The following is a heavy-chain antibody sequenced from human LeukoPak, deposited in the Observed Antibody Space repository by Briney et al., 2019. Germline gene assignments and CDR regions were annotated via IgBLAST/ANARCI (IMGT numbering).Heavy chain of an antibody. CDR3: ARDTPYYYGMDV. CDR2: ISSSSSYI. V-gene: IGHV3-21*01. J-gene: IGHJ6*04. CDR1: GFTFSSYS. Sequence: PGGSLRLACAASGFTFSSYSMNWVRQAPGKGLECVSSISSSSSYIYYADSVKGRFTISRDNAKNSLYLQMNSLRAEDTAVYYCARDTPYYYGMDVWGKGTTVTVSS.